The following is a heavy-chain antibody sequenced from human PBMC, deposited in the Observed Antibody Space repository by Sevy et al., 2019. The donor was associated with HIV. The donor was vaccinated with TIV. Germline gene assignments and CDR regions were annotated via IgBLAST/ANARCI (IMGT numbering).Heavy chain of an antibody. Sequence: QLGGSLRLSCAASGFTFSSYAMSWVRQAPGKGLEWVSAISGSGGSTYYADSVKGRFTISRDNSKNTLYLQMNSLRAEDTAVYYCANTWVWFRELLSYWGQGTLVTVSS. J-gene: IGHJ4*02. CDR2: ISGSGGST. V-gene: IGHV3-23*01. CDR1: GFTFSSYA. CDR3: ANTWVWFRELLSY. D-gene: IGHD3-10*01.